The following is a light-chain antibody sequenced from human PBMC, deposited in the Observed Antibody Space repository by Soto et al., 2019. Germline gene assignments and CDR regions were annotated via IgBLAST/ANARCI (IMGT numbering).Light chain of an antibody. Sequence: EIVFTQSPPTLSSFPGDRVTLSCMASQAVNTRLAWYQHKPGQAPRLLIYLASNRAAGVPARFSGSGSGTDFTLTISSVQPEDFAVYYCHQRQSWPRTFGQGTKVDIK. CDR2: LAS. V-gene: IGKV3-11*01. CDR3: HQRQSWPRT. J-gene: IGKJ1*01. CDR1: QAVNTR.